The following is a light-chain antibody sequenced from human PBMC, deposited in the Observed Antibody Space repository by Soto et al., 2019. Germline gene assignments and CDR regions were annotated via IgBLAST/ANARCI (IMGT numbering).Light chain of an antibody. CDR2: DDR. J-gene: IGLJ1*01. CDR3: QVWDSNSDHYV. CDR1: NTGNTN. Sequence: SYELTRPPSVSVAPGQTAKITCRENNTGNTNVHCNQHKPDETPVLIVYDDRKRPTRIPERFSGSNSGNTAKLIISRVEAGDEADYYCQVWDSNSDHYVFGTGTKV. V-gene: IGLV3-21*02.